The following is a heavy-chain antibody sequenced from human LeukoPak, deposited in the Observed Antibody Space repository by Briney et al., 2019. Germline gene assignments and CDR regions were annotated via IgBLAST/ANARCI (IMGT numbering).Heavy chain of an antibody. CDR3: ARSRGYSGYAYDAFDI. V-gene: IGHV4-59*01. D-gene: IGHD5-12*01. CDR2: VYYSGST. CDR1: GVSINNYY. J-gene: IGHJ3*02. Sequence: SGTLSITCSVSGVSINNYYWSWIREPPGRGLEWIGYVYYSGSTNYNPSLKSRVTISVDTSKNQFSLKLSSVTAADTAVYYCARSRGYSGYAYDAFDIWGQGTMVTVSS.